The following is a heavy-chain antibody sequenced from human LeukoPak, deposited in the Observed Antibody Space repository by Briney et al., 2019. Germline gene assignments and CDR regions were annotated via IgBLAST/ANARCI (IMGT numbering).Heavy chain of an antibody. CDR2: INPSGGNT. Sequence: ASVKVSCKASGYTFTSYYIHWVRQAPGQGLEWMGIINPSGGNTNYAQKFQGRVSLTRDTSASTVYMELSSLRSEDTAVYYCARGSLMVRGALISPTTHWGQGTLVTVFS. D-gene: IGHD3-10*01. J-gene: IGHJ4*02. CDR1: GYTFTSYY. V-gene: IGHV1-46*01. CDR3: ARGSLMVRGALISPTTH.